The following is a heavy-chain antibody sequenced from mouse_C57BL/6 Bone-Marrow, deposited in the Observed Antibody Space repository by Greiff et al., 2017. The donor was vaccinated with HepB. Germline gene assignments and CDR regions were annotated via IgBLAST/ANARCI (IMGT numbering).Heavy chain of an antibody. Sequence: VQLQQSGAELVRPGASVKLSCTASGFNIKDDYMHWVKQRPEQGLEWIGWIDPENGDTEYASKFQGKATITADTSSNTAYLQLSSLTSEDTAVYYCNSNPLYYYGSSYWYFDVWGTGTTVTVSS. V-gene: IGHV14-4*01. CDR1: GFNIKDDY. J-gene: IGHJ1*03. D-gene: IGHD1-1*01. CDR2: IDPENGDT. CDR3: NSNPLYYYGSSYWYFDV.